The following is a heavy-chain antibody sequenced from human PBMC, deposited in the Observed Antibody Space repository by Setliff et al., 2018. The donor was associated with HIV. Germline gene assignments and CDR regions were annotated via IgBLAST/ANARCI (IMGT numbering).Heavy chain of an antibody. CDR3: ARIGRTPYYYYYMDV. CDR2: INPNSDNT. D-gene: IGHD2-15*01. V-gene: IGHV1-8*01. CDR1: GYAFNSYT. Sequence: ASVKVSCKASGYAFNSYTLNWVRQATGRGLEWMGWINPNSDNTAYAQKFQGRLTMTRNTPTGTVYMELSSLRSEDTAVYYCARIGRTPYYYYYMDVWGKGTTVTVSS. J-gene: IGHJ6*03.